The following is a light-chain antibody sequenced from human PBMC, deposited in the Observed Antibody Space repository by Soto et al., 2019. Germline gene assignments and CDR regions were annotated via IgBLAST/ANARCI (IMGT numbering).Light chain of an antibody. Sequence: EIVMTQSPAPLSLSPGERATLSCRASQSVSSYLAWYQQKPGQAPRLLIYDASNRATGIPAGFSGSGSGTDFTLTISSLEPEDFAVYYCQQRSNWPPLFGGGTKV. J-gene: IGKJ4*01. V-gene: IGKV3-11*01. CDR3: QQRSNWPPL. CDR1: QSVSSY. CDR2: DAS.